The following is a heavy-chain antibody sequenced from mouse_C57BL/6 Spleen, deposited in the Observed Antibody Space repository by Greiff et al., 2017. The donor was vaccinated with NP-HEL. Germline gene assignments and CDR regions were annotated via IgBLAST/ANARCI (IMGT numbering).Heavy chain of an antibody. V-gene: IGHV1-55*01. CDR1: GYTFTSYW. CDR3: ARGEALRLLLFDY. Sequence: VQLQQSGAELVKPGASVKMSCKASGYTFTSYWITWVKQRPGQGLEWIGDIYPGSGSTNYNEKFKSKATLTVDTSSSTAYMQLSSLTSEDSAVYYCARGEALRLLLFDYWGQGTTLTVSS. D-gene: IGHD1-1*01. CDR2: IYPGSGST. J-gene: IGHJ2*01.